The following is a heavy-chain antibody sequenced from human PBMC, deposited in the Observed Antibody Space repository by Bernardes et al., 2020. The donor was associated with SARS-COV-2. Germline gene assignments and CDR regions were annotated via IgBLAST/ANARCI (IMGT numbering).Heavy chain of an antibody. D-gene: IGHD3-22*01. CDR2: IYYSGST. Sequence: SETLSLTCTVSGGSISSGGYYWSWIRQHPGKGLEWIGYIYYSGSTYYNPSLKSRVTISVDTSKNQFSLKLSSVTAADTAVYYCARDEGVWGYDSSGYYHAVHAFDIWGQGTMVTVSS. V-gene: IGHV4-31*03. CDR1: GGSISSGGYY. CDR3: ARDEGVWGYDSSGYYHAVHAFDI. J-gene: IGHJ3*02.